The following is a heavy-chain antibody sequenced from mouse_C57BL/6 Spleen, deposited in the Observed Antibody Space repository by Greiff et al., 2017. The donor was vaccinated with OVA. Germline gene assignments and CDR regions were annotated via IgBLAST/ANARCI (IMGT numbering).Heavy chain of an antibody. CDR3: ARHIYYGYFYFDY. V-gene: IGHV1-50*01. D-gene: IGHD2-2*01. Sequence: QVQLQQPGAELVKPGASVKLSCKASGYTFTSYWMQWVKQRPGQGLEWIGEIDPSDSYTNYNQKFKGKATLTVDTSSSTAYMQLSSLTSEDSAVYYCARHIYYGYFYFDYWGQGTTLTVSA. CDR2: IDPSDSYT. CDR1: GYTFTSYW. J-gene: IGHJ2*01.